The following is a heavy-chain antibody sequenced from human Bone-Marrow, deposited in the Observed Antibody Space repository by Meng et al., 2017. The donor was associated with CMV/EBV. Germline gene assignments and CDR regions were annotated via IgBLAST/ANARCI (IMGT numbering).Heavy chain of an antibody. CDR2: IYYSGSA. J-gene: IGHJ4*02. CDR1: GFTFSDYY. V-gene: IGHV4-59*01. Sequence: ESLKISCAASGFTFSDYYMSWIRQPPGKGLEWIAYIYYSGSANYNPSLKSRVTISVDTSKNQFSLKLSSVTAADTAVYYCARPRDHRGTGAGYWGQGTLVTVSS. D-gene: IGHD3-16*01. CDR3: ARPRDHRGTGAGY.